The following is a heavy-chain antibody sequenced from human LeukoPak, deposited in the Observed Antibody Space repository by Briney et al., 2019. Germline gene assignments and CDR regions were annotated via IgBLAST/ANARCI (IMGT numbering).Heavy chain of an antibody. CDR1: GGSFSGYY. V-gene: IGHV4-34*01. CDR2: INHSGST. Sequence: SETLSLTCAVYGGSFSGYYWSWIRQPPGKGLEWIGEINHSGSTNYNPSLKSRVTISVDTSKNQFSLKLSSVTAADTAVYYCARRGRGYSGYDYLFDYWGQGTLVTVSS. D-gene: IGHD5-12*01. J-gene: IGHJ4*02. CDR3: ARRGRGYSGYDYLFDY.